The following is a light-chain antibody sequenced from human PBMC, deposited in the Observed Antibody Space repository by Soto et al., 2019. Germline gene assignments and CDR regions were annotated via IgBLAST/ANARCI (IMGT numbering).Light chain of an antibody. CDR2: LGS. V-gene: IGKV2-28*01. Sequence: DIVMTQSPLSLPVTPGEPASISCRSSQNLLHRNGYNYLDWYLQKPGQSPQLLIYLGSNRASGVPDRFSGSGSGTDFTLEISRVEAEDVGVYYCMQALHTPLTFGGGTKVEIK. J-gene: IGKJ4*01. CDR1: QNLLHRNGYNY. CDR3: MQALHTPLT.